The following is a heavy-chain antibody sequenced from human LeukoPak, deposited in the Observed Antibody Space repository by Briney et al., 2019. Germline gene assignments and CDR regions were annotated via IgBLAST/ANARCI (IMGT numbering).Heavy chain of an antibody. CDR2: ISYDGSKK. V-gene: IGHV3-30*03. CDR3: ARGGDILTGPSPYYFDY. Sequence: GGSLRLSCAASGFTFSTYGMHWVRQAPGKGLEWVAVISYDGSKKYYADSVKGRFTISRDNSKNTLYLQMNSLRAEDTAVYYCARGGDILTGPSPYYFDYWGQGTLVTVSS. CDR1: GFTFSTYG. D-gene: IGHD3-9*01. J-gene: IGHJ4*02.